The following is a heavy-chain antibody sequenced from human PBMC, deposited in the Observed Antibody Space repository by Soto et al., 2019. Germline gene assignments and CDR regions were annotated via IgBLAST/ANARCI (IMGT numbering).Heavy chain of an antibody. J-gene: IGHJ6*02. V-gene: IGHV1-46*01. D-gene: IGHD3-3*01. Sequence: ASVKVSCKASGYTFTSYYMHWVRQAPGQGLEWMGIINPSGGSTSYAQKFQGRVTMTRDTSTSTVYMELSSLRSEDTAVYYCARDGDVLRFLEWLLPGYYGMDVWGQGPTVTVSS. CDR2: INPSGGST. CDR1: GYTFTSYY. CDR3: ARDGDVLRFLEWLLPGYYGMDV.